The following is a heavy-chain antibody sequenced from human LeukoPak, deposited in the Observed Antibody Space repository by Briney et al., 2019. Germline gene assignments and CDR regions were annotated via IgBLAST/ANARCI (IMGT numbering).Heavy chain of an antibody. CDR1: GGSISTYY. D-gene: IGHD6-6*01. CDR3: ARFSSSSGGVDY. V-gene: IGHV4-59*01. Sequence: SETLSLTCTVSGGSISTYYWNWIRQPPGKGMEWIGYIFYSGSTNYNPSLKSRVTISVDTSKNQFSLKLSSVTAADTAVYYCARFSSSSGGVDYWGQGTLVTVSS. J-gene: IGHJ4*02. CDR2: IFYSGST.